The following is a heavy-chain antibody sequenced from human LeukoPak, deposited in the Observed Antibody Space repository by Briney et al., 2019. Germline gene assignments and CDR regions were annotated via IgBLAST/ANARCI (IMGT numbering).Heavy chain of an antibody. CDR1: GFTFSNYD. V-gene: IGHV3-30*18. CDR3: AKEAASGYYRTSDY. Sequence: GGSLRLSCAASGFTFSNYDMHWARQAPGKGLEWVAVISYDGTKEHYADPVKGRSTISRDNSKNTLYLQMNSLRAEDTAVYYCAKEAASGYYRTSDYWGQGTLVTVSS. CDR2: ISYDGTKE. D-gene: IGHD5-12*01. J-gene: IGHJ4*02.